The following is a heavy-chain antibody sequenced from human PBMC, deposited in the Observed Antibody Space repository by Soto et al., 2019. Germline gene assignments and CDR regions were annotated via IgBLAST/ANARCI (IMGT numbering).Heavy chain of an antibody. CDR2: IYWDDDK. CDR3: ANSWYCSGGSCYYSYYFDY. D-gene: IGHD2-15*01. Sequence: QITLKESGPTLVKPTQTLTLTCTFSGFSLSTSGVGVGWIRQPPGKALEWLALIYWDDDKRYSPSLKSRLTINKGTCKNQVVITMTNMDPVEKTKYCYANSWYCSGGSCYYSYYFDYWGKGTLVTVSS. V-gene: IGHV2-5*02. CDR1: GFSLSTSGVG. J-gene: IGHJ4*02.